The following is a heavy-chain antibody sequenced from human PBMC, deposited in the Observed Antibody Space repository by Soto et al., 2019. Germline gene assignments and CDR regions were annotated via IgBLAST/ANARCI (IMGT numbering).Heavy chain of an antibody. CDR2: ISGSGGTT. CDR3: AKAPTVISTSFDY. V-gene: IGHV3-23*01. CDR1: GVTFSSYA. Sequence: HPGGSLRLSCVASGVTFSSYALNWVRQAPGRGLEWVSAISGSGGTTYYADSVKGRFTISRDNTKNTLLLQTNSLRAEDASICYCAKAPTVISTSFDYWGQGSLVTVSS. D-gene: IGHD3-22*01. J-gene: IGHJ4*02.